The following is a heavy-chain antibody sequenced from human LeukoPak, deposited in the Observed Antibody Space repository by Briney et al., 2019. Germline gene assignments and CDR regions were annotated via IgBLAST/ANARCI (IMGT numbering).Heavy chain of an antibody. CDR3: ARRMYCSSTSCYRSRAVGYFDL. CDR1: GGSISSSSYY. D-gene: IGHD2-2*01. CDR2: IYYSGST. V-gene: IGHV4-39*07. J-gene: IGHJ2*01. Sequence: SETLSLTCTVSGGSISSSSYYWGWIRQPPGKGLEWIGSIYYSGSTYYNPSLKSRVTISVDTSKNQFSLKLSSVTAADTAVYYCARRMYCSSTSCYRSRAVGYFDLWGRGTLVTVSS.